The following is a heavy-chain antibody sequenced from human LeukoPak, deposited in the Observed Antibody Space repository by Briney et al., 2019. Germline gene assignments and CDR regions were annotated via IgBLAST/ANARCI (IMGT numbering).Heavy chain of an antibody. J-gene: IGHJ6*02. V-gene: IGHV5-51*01. D-gene: IGHD3-3*01. CDR3: ARQIKPYYDFWSGYYSGYYYYGMDV. CDR1: GYSFTSYW. Sequence: GESLKISCKGSGYSFTSYWIGWVRQMPGKGLEWMGIIYPGDSDTRYSPSFQGQGTISADKSISTAYLQWSSLKASDTAMYYCARQIKPYYDFWSGYYSGYYYYGMDVWGQGTTVTVSS. CDR2: IYPGDSDT.